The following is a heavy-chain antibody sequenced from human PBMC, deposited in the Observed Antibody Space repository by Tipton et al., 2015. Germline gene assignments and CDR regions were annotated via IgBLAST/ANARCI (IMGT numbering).Heavy chain of an antibody. CDR2: IQYSGGT. D-gene: IGHD3-3*01. V-gene: IGHV4-59*01. J-gene: IGHJ4*02. CDR3: ARFRFQSQFEIDH. Sequence: LRLSCTVSSDSINKYYWSWIRQPPGKELQWIGYIQYSGGTNYNPSLESRASMSVDTSKTQFSLEMRSVTATDTAVYFCARFRFQSQFEIDHWGQGTLVTVSS. CDR1: SDSINKYY.